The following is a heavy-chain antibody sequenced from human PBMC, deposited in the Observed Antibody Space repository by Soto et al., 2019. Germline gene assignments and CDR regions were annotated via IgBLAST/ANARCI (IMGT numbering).Heavy chain of an antibody. D-gene: IGHD2-2*01. Sequence: GGSLRLSCAASGFTFSSYGMHWVRQAPGKGLEWVAVISYDGSNKYYADSVKGRFTISRDNSKNTLYLQMNSLRAEDTAVYYCAKGDCSSTSCYDGVGYYYMDVWGKGTTVTVSS. CDR1: GFTFSSYG. CDR3: AKGDCSSTSCYDGVGYYYMDV. CDR2: ISYDGSNK. J-gene: IGHJ6*03. V-gene: IGHV3-30*18.